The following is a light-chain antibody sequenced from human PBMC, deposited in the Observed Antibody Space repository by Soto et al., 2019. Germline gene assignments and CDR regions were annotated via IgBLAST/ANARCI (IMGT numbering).Light chain of an antibody. V-gene: IGKV3-15*01. CDR2: GAS. CDR3: QQRSNWPPIT. CDR1: QTVSSN. J-gene: IGKJ5*01. Sequence: EIVMTQSPATLSVSPGERATLSCRASQTVSSNLAWYQQKPGQAPRLLIYGASTRATGIPGRFSGSGSETEFTLTISSLQSEDFAVYYCQQRSNWPPITFGQGTRLEIK.